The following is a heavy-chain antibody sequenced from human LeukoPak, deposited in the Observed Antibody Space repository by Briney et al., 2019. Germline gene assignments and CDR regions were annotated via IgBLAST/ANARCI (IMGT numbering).Heavy chain of an antibody. CDR1: GGAVTGSTYD. Sequence: SETLSLTCNVAGGAVTGSTYDWDWIRQPPGKGLEWIGSMYYSGSTYYNPSLKSRVTIPVDTSKNQFSLKLSSLTAADTATYHCARHYYDNTGYYYLDYWGQGTLVTVSS. J-gene: IGHJ4*02. V-gene: IGHV4-39*01. CDR2: MYYSGST. CDR3: ARHYYDNTGYYYLDY. D-gene: IGHD3-22*01.